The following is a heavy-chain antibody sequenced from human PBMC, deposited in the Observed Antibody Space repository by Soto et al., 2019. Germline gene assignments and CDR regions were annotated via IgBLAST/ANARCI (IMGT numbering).Heavy chain of an antibody. CDR1: GGSISSYY. Sequence: PSETLSLTGTVSGGSISSYYWSWIRQPPGKGLEWIGYIYYSGSTNYNPSLKSRVAISVDTSKNQFSLKLSSVTAADTAVYYCARHPLEDYDYIWGSYRRENNWFDPWGQGTLVTVSS. J-gene: IGHJ5*02. CDR2: IYYSGST. V-gene: IGHV4-59*08. CDR3: ARHPLEDYDYIWGSYRRENNWFDP. D-gene: IGHD3-16*02.